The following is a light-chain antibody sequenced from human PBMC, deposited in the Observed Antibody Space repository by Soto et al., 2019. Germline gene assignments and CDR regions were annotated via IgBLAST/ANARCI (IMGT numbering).Light chain of an antibody. V-gene: IGLV2-8*01. Sequence: QSALTQPPSAAGSPGQSVTISCTGTSSDLGDYDYVSWYQQHPGRATKLLIYEVNEPPSGVPDRFSGSKSGTTASLTVSGLQAEDAADYYCGSYAGSNNLIFGGGTKLTVL. CDR2: EVN. CDR3: GSYAGSNNLI. J-gene: IGLJ2*01. CDR1: SSDLGDYDY.